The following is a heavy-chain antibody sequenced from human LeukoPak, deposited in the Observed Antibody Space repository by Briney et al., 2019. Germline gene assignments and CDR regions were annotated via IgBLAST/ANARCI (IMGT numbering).Heavy chain of an antibody. D-gene: IGHD1-26*01. CDR2: INPNSGGT. J-gene: IGHJ5*01. CDR3: ARASGSYWWFDS. V-gene: IGHV1-2*02. Sequence: ASVKVSCKASGYTFTGYYMHWVRQAPGQGLEWMGWINPNSGGTNYAQKFQGRVTMTRDTSISTAYMELSRLRSDDTAVYYCARASGSYWWFDSWGQGTLVTVSS. CDR1: GYTFTGYY.